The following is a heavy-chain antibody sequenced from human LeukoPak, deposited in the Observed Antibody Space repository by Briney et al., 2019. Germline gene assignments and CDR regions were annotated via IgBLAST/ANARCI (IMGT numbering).Heavy chain of an antibody. Sequence: PSETLSLTCTVSGGSISSGGYYWSWIRQHPGKGLEWIGYIYYSGSTNYNPSLKSRVTISVDTSKNQFSLKLSSVTAADTAVYYCARESDGYWFDPWGQGTLVTVSS. D-gene: IGHD4-17*01. J-gene: IGHJ5*02. V-gene: IGHV4-61*08. CDR2: IYYSGST. CDR1: GGSISSGGYY. CDR3: ARESDGYWFDP.